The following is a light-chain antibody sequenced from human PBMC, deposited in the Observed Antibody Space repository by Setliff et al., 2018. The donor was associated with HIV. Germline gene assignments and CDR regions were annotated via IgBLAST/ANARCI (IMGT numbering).Light chain of an antibody. Sequence: DIVMTQSPDSLAVSLGERATINCKSCQSVLYSSTNKNFLSWYQQKPGQPPKLLIYWASIRESGVPDRFSGSGSGTDFTLTISSLLAEDVAVYYCQQYFTTPLTFGGGTKVDIK. CDR2: WAS. V-gene: IGKV4-1*01. CDR1: QSVLYSSTNKNF. J-gene: IGKJ4*01. CDR3: QQYFTTPLT.